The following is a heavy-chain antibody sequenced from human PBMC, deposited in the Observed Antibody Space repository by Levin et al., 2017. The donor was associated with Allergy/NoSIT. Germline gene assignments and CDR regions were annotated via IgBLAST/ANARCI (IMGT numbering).Heavy chain of an antibody. CDR1: GFTFDDYA. D-gene: IGHD3-22*01. CDR2: ISWNSGDI. Sequence: GGSLRLSCAASGFTFDDYAMHWVRQAPGKGLEWVSGISWNSGDIAYGDSVKGRFTISRDTAKNSLYLQMNSLRAEDTTLYYCAKGADSRGSANAFDIWGQGTMVTVSS. V-gene: IGHV3-9*01. CDR3: AKGADSRGSANAFDI. J-gene: IGHJ3*02.